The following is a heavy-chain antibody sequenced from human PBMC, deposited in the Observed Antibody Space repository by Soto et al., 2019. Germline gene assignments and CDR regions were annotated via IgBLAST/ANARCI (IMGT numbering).Heavy chain of an antibody. V-gene: IGHV4-4*02. J-gene: IGHJ3*02. CDR1: GGSIRSSSW. CDR3: ARASSFRGDFDI. Sequence: QVQLQESGPGLVKPSGTLSLTCAVSGGSIRSSSWWTWLRQSPGKGLEWIGEIYHAGSPNYNPSFQRRVTISADTSKNLFSLRLTSVTAADTAIYYCARASSFRGDFDIWGQGTAVTVSS. D-gene: IGHD2-21*01. CDR2: IYHAGSP.